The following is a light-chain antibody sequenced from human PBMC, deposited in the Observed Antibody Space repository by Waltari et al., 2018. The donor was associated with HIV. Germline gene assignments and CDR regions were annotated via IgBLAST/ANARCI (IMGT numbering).Light chain of an antibody. CDR3: CSYVGGYTFV. V-gene: IGLV2-11*01. Sequence: QSALTQPRSVSGSPGQSVTISCTGTSSDVGDNNYVSWYQHHPGKAPNLIIYDVSKRPSGVPDRFSGSKSGNTVSLTISGLQAEDEGDYYYCSYVGGYTFVFGGGTKLTVL. CDR2: DVS. CDR1: SSDVGDNNY. J-gene: IGLJ3*02.